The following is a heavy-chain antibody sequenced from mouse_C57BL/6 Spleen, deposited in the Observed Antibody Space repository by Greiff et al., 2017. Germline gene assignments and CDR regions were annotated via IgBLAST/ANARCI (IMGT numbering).Heavy chain of an antibody. J-gene: IGHJ2*01. CDR3: ARGGLPMVTSYFDY. CDR2: ISDGGSYT. V-gene: IGHV5-4*03. Sequence: EVKLVESGGGLVKPGGSLKLSCAASGFTFSSYAMSWVRQTPEKRLEWVATISDGGSYTYYPDNVKGRFTISRDNAKNNLYLQMSHLKSEDTAMYYCARGGLPMVTSYFDYWGQGTTLTVSS. CDR1: GFTFSSYA. D-gene: IGHD2-2*01.